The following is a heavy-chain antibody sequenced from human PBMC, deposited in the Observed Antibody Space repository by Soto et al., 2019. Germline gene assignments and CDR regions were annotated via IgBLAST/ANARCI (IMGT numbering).Heavy chain of an antibody. J-gene: IGHJ6*03. Sequence: GGSLRLSCAASGFTFSSYSMNWVRQAPGKGLEWVSSISSSSSYIYYADSVKGRFTISRDNAMNSLYLQMNSLRAEDTAVYYCARAVSYYDILTGGAPLYYMDVWGKGTTVTVSS. D-gene: IGHD3-9*01. CDR3: ARAVSYYDILTGGAPLYYMDV. CDR2: ISSSSSYI. CDR1: GFTFSSYS. V-gene: IGHV3-21*01.